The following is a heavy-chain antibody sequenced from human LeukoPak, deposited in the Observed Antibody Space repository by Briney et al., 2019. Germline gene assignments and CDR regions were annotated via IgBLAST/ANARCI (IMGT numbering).Heavy chain of an antibody. CDR2: IYYSGST. CDR1: GGSISSGGYY. CDR3: AREGLDIVVVPAAPGGMDV. Sequence: PSETLSLTCTVSGGSISSGGYYWSWLRQHPGKGLEWIGYIYYSGSTYYNPSLKSRVTISVDTSKNQFSLKLSSVTAADTAVYYCAREGLDIVVVPAAPGGMDVWGQGTTVTVSS. D-gene: IGHD2-2*03. V-gene: IGHV4-31*03. J-gene: IGHJ6*02.